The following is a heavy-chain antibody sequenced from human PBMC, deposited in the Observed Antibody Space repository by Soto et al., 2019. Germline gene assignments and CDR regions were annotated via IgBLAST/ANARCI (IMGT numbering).Heavy chain of an antibody. V-gene: IGHV4-59*08. CDR1: GGSIISYY. D-gene: IGHD3-16*01. J-gene: IGHJ6*02. CDR3: ARGWGEREGYVMDV. CDR2: IYYSEST. Sequence: SQTLSLTCTVSGGSIISYYWSWIRQPPWKELQYIGYIYYSESTNYNPSLKSRVTISDDTSTNQFSLTLSSVTAADTAVYYCARGWGEREGYVMDVWGRGTTVTVSS.